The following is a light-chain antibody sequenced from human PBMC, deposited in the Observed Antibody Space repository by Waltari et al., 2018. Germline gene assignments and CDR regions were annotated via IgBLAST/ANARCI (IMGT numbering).Light chain of an antibody. CDR3: QQLNSFPYT. J-gene: IGKJ2*01. CDR1: QGISSY. CDR2: AAS. V-gene: IGKV1-9*01. Sequence: DIQLTQSPSFLSASVGDRFTITCRASQGISSYLAWYQQKPGEAPKLLISAASTLRSGVPSRFSGSGSGTEFTLTISSLQPEDFATYYCQQLNSFPYTFGQGTKLDIK.